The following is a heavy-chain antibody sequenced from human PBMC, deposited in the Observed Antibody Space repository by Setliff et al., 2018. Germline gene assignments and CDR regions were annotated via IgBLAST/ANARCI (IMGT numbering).Heavy chain of an antibody. D-gene: IGHD6-19*01. J-gene: IGHJ6*03. CDR1: GDSISSGNW. V-gene: IGHV4-4*02. CDR3: VRTDYSDGRYSMDA. CDR2: INHSGNT. Sequence: PSETLSLTCAVSGDSISSGNWWSWVRQPPEKGLEWIGEINHSGNTNYNPSLKSRVTISVDKSTNQFSLKLNSVTAADTAVYYCVRTDYSDGRYSMDAWGKGTTVTVSS.